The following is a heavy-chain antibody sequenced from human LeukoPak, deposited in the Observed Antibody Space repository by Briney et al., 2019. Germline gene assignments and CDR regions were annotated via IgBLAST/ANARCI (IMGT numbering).Heavy chain of an antibody. V-gene: IGHV4-59*08. J-gene: IGHJ4*02. CDR3: ARQGDSSSWSYFDY. CDR1: GGSISNYY. D-gene: IGHD6-13*01. Sequence: SETLSLTCAVSGGSISNYYWSWIRQPPGKGLEWIGYISYTGSTNYHPFLKSRVTISLDTSKNQFSLKLSSVTAADTAVYYCARQGDSSSWSYFDYWGQGTLVTVSS. CDR2: ISYTGST.